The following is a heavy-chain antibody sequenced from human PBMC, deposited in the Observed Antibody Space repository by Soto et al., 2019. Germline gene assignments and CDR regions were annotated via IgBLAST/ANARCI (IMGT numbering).Heavy chain of an antibody. CDR3: SRDAPTIAAQDDY. V-gene: IGHV1-18*01. CDR2: ISAYNGNT. J-gene: IGHJ4*02. D-gene: IGHD6-13*01. CDR1: GYTFRSYG. Sequence: QVQLVQSGAEVKKPGASVKVSCKASGYTFRSYGSSWVRQAPGQGLQWKGWISAYNGNTNYAQKAQGRVAMTTDTSTSTAYMELRSLRSDGTAVYAGSRDAPTIAAQDDYWGQGTLVTVSS.